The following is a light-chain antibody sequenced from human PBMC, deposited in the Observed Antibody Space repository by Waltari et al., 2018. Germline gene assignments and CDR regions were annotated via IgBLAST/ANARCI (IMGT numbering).Light chain of an antibody. Sequence: DIQMTQSPSSLSASVGDRVTITCRASQDISTSLGWYQQKPGKVPKVLIFAISTLQSGVPSRFSGSGSGTDFTLTISSLQPEDVATYYCQKYNSAPWTFGQGTRVEIK. CDR1: QDISTS. CDR3: QKYNSAPWT. CDR2: AIS. V-gene: IGKV1-27*01. J-gene: IGKJ1*01.